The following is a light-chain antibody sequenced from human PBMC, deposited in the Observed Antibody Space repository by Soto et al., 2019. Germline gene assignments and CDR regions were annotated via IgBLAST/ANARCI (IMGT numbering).Light chain of an antibody. CDR3: QQYGDSPSYT. V-gene: IGKV3-20*01. J-gene: IGKJ2*01. Sequence: EIVLTQSPGTLSLSPGERATLSCRASQSVSTSLLAWYQQKPGQAPRLLIYGAFHRATGIPDRFSGSGSGTDSTLTISRLEPEDFAVYYCQQYGDSPSYTFGQGTKLEIK. CDR2: GAF. CDR1: QSVSTSL.